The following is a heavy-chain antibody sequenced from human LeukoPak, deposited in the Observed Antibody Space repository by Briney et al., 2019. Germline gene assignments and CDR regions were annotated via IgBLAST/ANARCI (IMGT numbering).Heavy chain of an antibody. J-gene: IGHJ3*01. V-gene: IGHV4-39*01. CDR1: GGSMRTPSHY. Sequence: SETLSLTCSVSGGSMRTPSHYWDWIRQSPGKGLEWIGSMFYSGSTYFNPSLRRRVTISGDTSKNRISLSLASVTAADTAVYYCARRNTEVQDTLPLNAFDVWGQGAMVIVSS. CDR2: MFYSGST. D-gene: IGHD1/OR15-1a*01. CDR3: ARRNTEVQDTLPLNAFDV.